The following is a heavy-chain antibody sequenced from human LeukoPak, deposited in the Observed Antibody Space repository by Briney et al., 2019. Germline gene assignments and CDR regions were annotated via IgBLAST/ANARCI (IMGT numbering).Heavy chain of an antibody. D-gene: IGHD2-21*01. Sequence: NPSETLSLTCTVSGGSISSYYWSWIRQPPGKGLEWIGYIYYSGSNKYNPSFKSRVTISVDTSQNQFSLKLSAVTAADTAVYYCARAPFLWYFDYWGHGTLVTVSS. J-gene: IGHJ4*01. CDR2: IYYSGSN. CDR3: ARAPFLWYFDY. V-gene: IGHV4-59*01. CDR1: GGSISSYY.